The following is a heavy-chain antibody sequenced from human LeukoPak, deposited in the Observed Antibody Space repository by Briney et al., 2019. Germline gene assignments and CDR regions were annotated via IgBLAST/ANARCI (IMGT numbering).Heavy chain of an antibody. V-gene: IGHV3-48*03. CDR1: GFTFSSYE. J-gene: IGHJ4*02. CDR3: VRDRLGDWYIRDFDS. CDR2: ISSSGSTI. Sequence: PGGSLRLSCAASGFTFSSYEMNWVRQAPGKGLEWVSYISSSGSTIYYADSVKGRFTISRDNAKNSLYLQMNSLRAEDTAVYYCVRDRLGDWYIRDFDSWGQGTLVTVSS. D-gene: IGHD5-24*01.